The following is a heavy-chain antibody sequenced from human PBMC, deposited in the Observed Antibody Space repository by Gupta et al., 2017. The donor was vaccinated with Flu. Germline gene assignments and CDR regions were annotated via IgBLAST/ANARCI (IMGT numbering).Heavy chain of an antibody. CDR1: GGSFSGYY. CDR3: ASGRGYSYVFWAHPRYRGWFDP. V-gene: IGHV4-34*01. Sequence: QVQLHQWGAGLLKPSETLSLTCAVYGGSFSGYYWSWIRQPPGKGLEWIGEINHSGSTNYNPSLKSRVTISVDTSKNQFSLKLSSVTAADTAVYYCASGRGYSYVFWAHPRYRGWFDPWGQGTLVTVSS. D-gene: IGHD5-18*01. CDR2: INHSGST. J-gene: IGHJ5*02.